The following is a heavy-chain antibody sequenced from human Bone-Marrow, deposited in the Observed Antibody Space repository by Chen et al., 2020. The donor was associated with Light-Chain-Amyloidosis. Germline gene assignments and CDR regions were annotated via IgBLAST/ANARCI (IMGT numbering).Heavy chain of an antibody. CDR3: TRKGGYFDF. D-gene: IGHD3-10*01. CDR2: VSGSTVST. Sequence: VQPGGSLRLSXATSGFNFSSFGMSWVRQAPGKGLEWVSTVSGSTVSTYYAGAVKGRFIISRDNSKSTLYLQMNSLRAGDTAVYFCTRKGGYFDFWGQGSLVTVSS. V-gene: IGHV3-23*01. J-gene: IGHJ4*02. CDR1: GFNFSSFG.